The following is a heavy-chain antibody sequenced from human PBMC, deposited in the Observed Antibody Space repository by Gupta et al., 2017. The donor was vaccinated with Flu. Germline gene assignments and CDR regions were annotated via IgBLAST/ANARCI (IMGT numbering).Heavy chain of an antibody. CDR3: TADLRGGYRKFDH. V-gene: IGHV3-15*01. CDR2: IKSKTDGETT. D-gene: IGHD1-26*01. CDR1: AW. Sequence: AWMNWVRQPPGKGLEWVCRIKSKTDGETTHYASPVEGRFTVSRHDSKNTVYLQMNSLKPEDTAVYYCTADLRGGYRKFDHWGQGTLVTVSS. J-gene: IGHJ4*01.